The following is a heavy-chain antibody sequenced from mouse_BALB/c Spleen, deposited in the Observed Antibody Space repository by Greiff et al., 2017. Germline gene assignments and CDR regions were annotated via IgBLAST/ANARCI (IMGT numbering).Heavy chain of an antibody. D-gene: IGHD1-2*01. CDR1: GYTFTSYY. CDR2: INPSNGGT. Sequence: VHLVESGAELVKPGASVKLSCKASGYTFTSYYMYWVKQRPGQGLEWIGEINPSNGGTNFNEKFKSKATLTVDTSSSTAYMQLSSLTSEDSAVYYCTRLTTASYWGQGTTLTVSS. J-gene: IGHJ2*01. V-gene: IGHV1-53*01. CDR3: TRLTTASY.